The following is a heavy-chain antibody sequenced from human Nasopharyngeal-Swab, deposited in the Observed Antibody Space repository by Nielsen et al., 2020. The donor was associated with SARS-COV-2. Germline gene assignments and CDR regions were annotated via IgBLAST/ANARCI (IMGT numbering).Heavy chain of an antibody. CDR1: EYSFTSYW. CDR3: ARRYYGSGSRTSYFDL. D-gene: IGHD3-10*01. V-gene: IGHV5-51*01. Sequence: GESLKISCKGSEYSFTSYWIGWVRQMPGKGLEWMGIIYPGDSDTRYSPSFQGQVTISADKSISTAYLQWSSLKASDTAMYYCARRYYGSGSRTSYFDLWGRGTLVTVSS. CDR2: IYPGDSDT. J-gene: IGHJ2*01.